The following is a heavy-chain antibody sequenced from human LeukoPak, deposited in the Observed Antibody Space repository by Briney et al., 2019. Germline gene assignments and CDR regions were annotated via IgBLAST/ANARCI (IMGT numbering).Heavy chain of an antibody. CDR3: ARGPLAAAGDY. CDR1: GFTFSSYS. Sequence: GGSLRLSCAASGFTFSSYSMNWVRQAPGKGREGGSSISSSSSYIYYADSVKGRFTISRDTAKNSLYLQMNSLRAEDTAVYYCARGPLAAAGDYWGQGTLVTVSS. V-gene: IGHV3-21*01. CDR2: ISSSSSYI. J-gene: IGHJ4*02. D-gene: IGHD6-13*01.